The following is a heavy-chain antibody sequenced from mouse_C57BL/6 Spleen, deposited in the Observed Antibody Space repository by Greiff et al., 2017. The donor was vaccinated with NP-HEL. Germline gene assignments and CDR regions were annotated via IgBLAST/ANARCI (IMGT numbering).Heavy chain of an antibody. J-gene: IGHJ4*01. CDR1: GYTFTSYW. D-gene: IGHD2-1*01. Sequence: QVQLQQPGAELVKPGASVKLSCKASGYTFTSYWMHWVKQRPGQGLEWIGMIHPNSGSTNYNEKFKSKATLTVDKSSSTAYMQLSSLTSEDSAVYYCAIDLLWSYFDAMDYWGQGTSVTVSS. CDR2: IHPNSGST. CDR3: AIDLLWSYFDAMDY. V-gene: IGHV1-64*01.